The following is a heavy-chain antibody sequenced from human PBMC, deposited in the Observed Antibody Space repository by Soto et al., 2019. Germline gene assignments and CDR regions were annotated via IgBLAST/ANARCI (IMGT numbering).Heavy chain of an antibody. J-gene: IGHJ5*02. Sequence: PSETLSLTCTVSGGSISSYYWSWIRQPPGKGMEWIGYIYYSGSTNYNPSLKSRVTISVDTSKNQFSLKLSSVTAADTAVYYCARQRPLNNWFDPSGQGTLVTVSS. V-gene: IGHV4-59*08. CDR3: ARQRPLNNWFDP. CDR1: GGSISSYY. CDR2: IYYSGST.